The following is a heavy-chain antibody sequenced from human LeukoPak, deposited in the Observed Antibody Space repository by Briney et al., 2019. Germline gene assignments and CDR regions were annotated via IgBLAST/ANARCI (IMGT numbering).Heavy chain of an antibody. CDR3: AREEYRSSWYDFDP. D-gene: IGHD6-13*01. Sequence: GGSLRLSYAASGFTFSTYTIHWVRQAPGKGLEWVALISYDESEKYYADSVNGRFTISRDSSKNTVYLHMNSLRADDTAVYYCAREEYRSSWYDFDPWGQGSLVTVSS. J-gene: IGHJ5*02. CDR2: ISYDESEK. V-gene: IGHV3-30*04. CDR1: GFTFSTYT.